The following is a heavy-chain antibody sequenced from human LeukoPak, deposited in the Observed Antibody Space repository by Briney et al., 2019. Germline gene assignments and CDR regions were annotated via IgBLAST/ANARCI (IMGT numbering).Heavy chain of an antibody. CDR1: GFTFGTFW. Sequence: GGSLRLSCAASGFTFGTFWMSWVRQAPGKGLEWVANIKPDGSEEKYVDSVKGRFTIYRDNAKHSLYLQMNRLRAGDTAVYYWAWDRGYYRADDRGQGTLVTVSS. CDR2: IKPDGSEE. V-gene: IGHV3-7*04. J-gene: IGHJ4*02. D-gene: IGHD1-26*01. CDR3: AWDRGYYRADD.